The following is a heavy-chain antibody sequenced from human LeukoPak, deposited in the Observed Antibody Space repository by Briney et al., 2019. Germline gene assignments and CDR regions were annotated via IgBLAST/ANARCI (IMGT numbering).Heavy chain of an antibody. V-gene: IGHV1-2*02. CDR2: INPNSGGT. J-gene: IGHJ4*02. Sequence: ASVKVSCKASGYTFTGYYMHWVRQAPGQGLEWMGWINPNSGGTNYAQKFQGRVTMTRDTSISTAYMELSRLRSDDTAVYYCAREEANYYDNSGYPLDYWGQGTLVTVSS. CDR1: GYTFTGYY. D-gene: IGHD3-22*01. CDR3: AREEANYYDNSGYPLDY.